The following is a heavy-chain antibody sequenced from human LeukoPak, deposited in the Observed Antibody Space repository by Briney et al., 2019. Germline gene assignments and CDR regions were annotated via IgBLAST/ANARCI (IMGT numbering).Heavy chain of an antibody. CDR2: IYYSGST. CDR1: GGSISSYY. CDR3: ASPFYGDYLGY. Sequence: PSETLSLTCTVSGGSISSYYWSWIRQPPGKGLEWIGYIYYSGSTNYNPSLKSRVTISVDKSKNQFSLKLSSVTAADTAVYYCASPFYGDYLGYWGQGTLVTVSS. J-gene: IGHJ4*02. D-gene: IGHD4-17*01. V-gene: IGHV4-59*12.